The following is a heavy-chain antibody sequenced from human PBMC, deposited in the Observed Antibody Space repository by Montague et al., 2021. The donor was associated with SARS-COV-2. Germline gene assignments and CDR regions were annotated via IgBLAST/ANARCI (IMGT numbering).Heavy chain of an antibody. J-gene: IGHJ3*01. CDR1: GGSISNSIYY. D-gene: IGHD5-18*01. Sequence: SETLSLTCTVSGGSISNSIYYWCWIRQPPGKGLEWIESIYYTGSTYYNPSLKSRVTISMNTSNNQFFLKLTPVTAADTAVYYCARPGRGYSYGLDAFEVWGQGTMVTVSS. CDR2: IYYTGST. CDR3: ARPGRGYSYGLDAFEV. V-gene: IGHV4-39*01.